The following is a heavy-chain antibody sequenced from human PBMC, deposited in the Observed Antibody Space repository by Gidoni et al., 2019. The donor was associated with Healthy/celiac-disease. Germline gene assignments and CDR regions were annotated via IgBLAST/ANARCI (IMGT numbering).Heavy chain of an antibody. V-gene: IGHV3-30-3*01. J-gene: IGHJ4*02. D-gene: IGHD2-15*01. CDR1: GFTFSSYA. CDR2: ISYDGSNK. Sequence: QVQLVESGGGVVQPGRSLRLSFAAAGFTFSSYAMHWVRQAPGKGLEWVAVISYDGSNKYYADSVKGRFTISRDNSKNTLYLQMNSLRAEDTAVYYCAGADIVVVVAAPGYWGQGTLVTVSS. CDR3: AGADIVVVVAAPGY.